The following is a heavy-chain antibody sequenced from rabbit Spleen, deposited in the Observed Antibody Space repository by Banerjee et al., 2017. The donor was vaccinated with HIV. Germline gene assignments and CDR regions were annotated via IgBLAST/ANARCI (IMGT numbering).Heavy chain of an antibody. V-gene: IGHV1S45*01. CDR1: GLDFSGDSY. CDR2: IPPSNHDT. J-gene: IGHJ3*01. Sequence: QEQLVEYGGDLVQPEGSLTLTCKASGLDFSGDSYDSYMCWVRQAPGKGLEWIACIPPSNHDTWYASWAKGRFTVSKASSTTVTLQMTSLTTADTATYFCAREPAGNGYTDLGLWGQGTLVTVS. D-gene: IGHD3-1*01. CDR3: AREPAGNGYTDLGL.